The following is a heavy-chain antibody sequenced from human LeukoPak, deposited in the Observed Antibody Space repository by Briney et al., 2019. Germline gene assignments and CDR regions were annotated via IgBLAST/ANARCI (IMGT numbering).Heavy chain of an antibody. CDR1: GGSFSGYY. CDR3: ARRTTVTTFNY. CDR2: INHSGST. J-gene: IGHJ4*02. V-gene: IGHV4-34*01. D-gene: IGHD4-17*01. Sequence: PSETLSLTCAVYGGSFSGYYWSWIRQPPGKGLEWIGEINHSGSTNYNPSLKSRVTISVDTSKNQFSLKLSSVTAADTVVYYCARRTTVTTFNYWGQGTLVTVSS.